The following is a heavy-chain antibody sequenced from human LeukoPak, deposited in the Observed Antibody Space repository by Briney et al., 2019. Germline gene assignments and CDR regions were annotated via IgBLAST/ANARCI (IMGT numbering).Heavy chain of an antibody. CDR1: GYTFTSYG. CDR2: ISAYNGNT. J-gene: IGHJ4*02. CDR3: AREGSSSPGPFDY. D-gene: IGHD6-6*01. V-gene: IGHV1-18*01. Sequence: ASVKVSCKASGYTFTSYGISWVRQAPGQGLEWMGWISAYNGNTNYAQKFQGRVTMTRDTSTSTVYMELSSLRSEDTAVYYCAREGSSSPGPFDYWGQGILVTVSS.